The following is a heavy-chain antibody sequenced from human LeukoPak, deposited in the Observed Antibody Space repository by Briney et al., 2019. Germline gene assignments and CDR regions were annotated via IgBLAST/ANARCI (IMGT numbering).Heavy chain of an antibody. D-gene: IGHD3-10*01. V-gene: IGHV3-30-3*01. CDR1: GFTFSSYA. J-gene: IGHJ4*02. CDR3: ARDISIVRGRAMGPAVDY. Sequence: PGGSLRLSCAASGFTFSSYAMHWVRQAPGKGLDWVAVISYDGINKYYEDSVKGRFTISRDNSKNTLYLEMNSLRDEDTAVYFCARDISIVRGRAMGPAVDYWGQGTLVTVSS. CDR2: ISYDGINK.